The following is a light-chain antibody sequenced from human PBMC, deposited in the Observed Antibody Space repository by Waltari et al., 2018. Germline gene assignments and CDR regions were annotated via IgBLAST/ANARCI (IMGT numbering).Light chain of an antibody. J-gene: IGLJ2*01. Sequence: QAVLTQPSSLSASPGASARLTCTLHSGINVADRKIYWYQQKPGRPPQYLLRFRSALDKHQAAELPRRFSGSKDASANAGIFLMSGRQSEDEADYYCMIWHSSASVFGGGTTLTVL. CDR3: MIWHSSASV. CDR2: FRSALDK. V-gene: IGLV5-45*03. CDR1: SGINVADRK.